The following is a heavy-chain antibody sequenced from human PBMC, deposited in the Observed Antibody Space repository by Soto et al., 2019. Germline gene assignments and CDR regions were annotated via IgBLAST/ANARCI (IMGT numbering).Heavy chain of an antibody. Sequence: EVQLLESGGGLVQPGGSLRLSCAASGFTFSSYAMSWVRQAPGKGLEWVSAISGSGGSTYYVDSVKGGFSISRDNXXXXXXXXXXXXXXXXXXXXXXXXXXXXXXYWGQGTLVTVSS. J-gene: IGHJ4*02. V-gene: IGHV3-23*01. CDR2: ISGSGGST. CDR3: XXXXXXXXY. CDR1: GFTFSSYA.